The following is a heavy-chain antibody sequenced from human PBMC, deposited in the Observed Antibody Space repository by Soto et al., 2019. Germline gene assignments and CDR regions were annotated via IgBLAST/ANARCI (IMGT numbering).Heavy chain of an antibody. J-gene: IGHJ4*01. CDR2: ISISSSDS. V-gene: IGHV3-21*06. CDR1: GFTLRTYT. CDR3: VRGMNPLF. Sequence: GASLRLSCAASGFTLRTYTMNWVRQAPGKGLEWVSSISISSSDSYYTDSVRGRFTISRDNAKNALYLQMNSLRADDTAVYFCVRGMNPLFGGQGTLVTVSS.